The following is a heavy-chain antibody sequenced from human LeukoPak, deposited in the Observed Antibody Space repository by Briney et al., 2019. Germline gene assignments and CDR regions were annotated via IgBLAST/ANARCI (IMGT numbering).Heavy chain of an antibody. V-gene: IGHV7-4-1*02. CDR2: INTNTGNP. D-gene: IGHD3-10*01. J-gene: IGHJ4*02. Sequence: ASVTVSCKASGYTFTSYAMNWVRQPPGQGLELMGWINTNTGNPTYAQGFTGRFVFSLDSSVSTAYLQISSLKAEDTAVYYFAGDFYGSGSYYMNYWVRGTQVTVSS. CDR3: AGDFYGSGSYYMNY. CDR1: GYTFTSYA.